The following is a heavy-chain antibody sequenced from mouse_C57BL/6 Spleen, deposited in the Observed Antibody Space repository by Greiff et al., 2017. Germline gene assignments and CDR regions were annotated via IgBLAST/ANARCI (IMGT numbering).Heavy chain of an antibody. CDR3: ARWGYEYDDYYAMDY. V-gene: IGHV1-81*01. Sequence: QVQLQQSGAELARPGASVKLSCKASGYTFTSYGISWVKQRTGQGLEWIGEIYPRSGNTYYNEKFKGKATLTADKSSSTAYMELRSLTSEDSAVYFCARWGYEYDDYYAMDYWGQGTSVTVSS. CDR2: IYPRSGNT. J-gene: IGHJ4*01. CDR1: GYTFTSYG. D-gene: IGHD2-4*01.